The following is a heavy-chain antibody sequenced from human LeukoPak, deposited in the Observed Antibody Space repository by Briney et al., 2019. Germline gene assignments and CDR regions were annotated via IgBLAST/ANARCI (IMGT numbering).Heavy chain of an antibody. D-gene: IGHD3-3*01. J-gene: IGHJ4*02. V-gene: IGHV4-34*01. CDR3: ARGPEDVVGFWSGDFDY. CDR1: GGSFSDYY. Sequence: SETLSLTCAVYGGSFSDYYWNWIRQPPGKGLEWIGEINHGGSTNYNPSLKSRVTISVDTSKNQFSLKLNSVTAADTAVYFCARGPEDVVGFWSGDFDYWSQGTLVTVSS. CDR2: INHGGST.